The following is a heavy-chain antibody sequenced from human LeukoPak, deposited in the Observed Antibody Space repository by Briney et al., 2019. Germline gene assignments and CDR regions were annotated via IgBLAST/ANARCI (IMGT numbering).Heavy chain of an antibody. D-gene: IGHD6-19*01. V-gene: IGHV4-38-2*02. Sequence: PSETLSLTCTVSGYSISSGYYWGWIRQPPGKGLEWIGSIYHSGSTYYNPSLKSRVTISVDTSKNQFSLKLSSVTAADTAVYYCASRSWYSSGWSDAFDIWGQGTMVTVSS. CDR3: ASRSWYSSGWSDAFDI. CDR2: IYHSGST. J-gene: IGHJ3*02. CDR1: GYSISSGYY.